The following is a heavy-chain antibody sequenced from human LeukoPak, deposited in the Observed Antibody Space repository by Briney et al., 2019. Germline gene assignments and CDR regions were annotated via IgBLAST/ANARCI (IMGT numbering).Heavy chain of an antibody. CDR2: IKWNGGST. Sequence: PTGGSLRLSCAASGSTFDDYGMSWVRQAPGKGLEWVSSIKWNGGSTGYADSVKGRFTISRDNAKNSLYLQMNSLRAEDTALYYCARDGGDCSGDSCYVDYWGQGTLVTVSS. V-gene: IGHV3-20*04. D-gene: IGHD2-15*01. J-gene: IGHJ4*02. CDR1: GSTFDDYG. CDR3: ARDGGDCSGDSCYVDY.